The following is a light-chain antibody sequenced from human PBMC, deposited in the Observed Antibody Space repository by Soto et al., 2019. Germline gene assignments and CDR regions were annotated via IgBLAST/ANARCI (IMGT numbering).Light chain of an antibody. V-gene: IGLV2-14*02. CDR1: SSDVVSYNL. CDR2: EAT. Sequence: QSALTQPASVSGSPGQSITISCTGTSSDVVSYNLVSWYQQHPGKVPKLMIYEATKRPSGVSDRFSGSKSGNTASLTISGLQAEDEADYYCSSYTSSSTYVFGTGTKVTVL. CDR3: SSYTSSSTYV. J-gene: IGLJ1*01.